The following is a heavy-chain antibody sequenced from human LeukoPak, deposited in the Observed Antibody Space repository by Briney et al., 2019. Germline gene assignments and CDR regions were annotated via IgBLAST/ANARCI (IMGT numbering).Heavy chain of an antibody. CDR1: GGSFSGYY. Sequence: NPSETLSLTCAVYGGSFSGYYWSWIRQPPGKRLEWIGEINHSGSTNYNPSLKSRVTISVGTSKNQFSLKLSSVTAADTAVYYCASSYDSSGYYRDYWGQGTLVTVSS. CDR2: INHSGST. V-gene: IGHV4-34*01. CDR3: ASSYDSSGYYRDY. J-gene: IGHJ4*02. D-gene: IGHD3-22*01.